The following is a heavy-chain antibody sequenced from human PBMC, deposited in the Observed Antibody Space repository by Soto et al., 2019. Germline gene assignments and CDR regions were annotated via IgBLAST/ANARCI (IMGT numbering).Heavy chain of an antibody. CDR2: MYHSGST. V-gene: IGHV4-30-2*01. CDR3: ARVPDR. Sequence: SETLSLTCAVSGGSISSGGYSWSWIRQPPGKDLEWIGYMYHSGSTYYNPSLKSRVTISIDRSKNQFSLKLSSVTAADTAVYCCARVPDRWGQGTLVTVSS. CDR1: GGSISSGGYS. J-gene: IGHJ5*02. D-gene: IGHD2-2*01.